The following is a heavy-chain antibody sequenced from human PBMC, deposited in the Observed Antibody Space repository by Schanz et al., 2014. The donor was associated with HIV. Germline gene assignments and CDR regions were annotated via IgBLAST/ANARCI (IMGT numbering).Heavy chain of an antibody. D-gene: IGHD6-19*01. Sequence: QVQLVQSGAEVKKPGASVRVSCKSSGYKFIDHDIHWVRHVIGQGLQWMGWMNPATGNSDLDQKFQVRVTMTRDTSIGTAYMELISLRSDDTAVYYCARGRYSSAVNGMDVWGQGTTVTVSS. CDR3: ARGRYSSAVNGMDV. CDR1: GYKFIDHD. J-gene: IGHJ6*02. V-gene: IGHV1-8*02. CDR2: MNPATGNS.